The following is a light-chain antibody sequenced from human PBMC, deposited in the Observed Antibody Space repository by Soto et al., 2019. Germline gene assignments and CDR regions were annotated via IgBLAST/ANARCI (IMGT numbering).Light chain of an antibody. CDR3: HQDYDLPLT. CDR2: GAS. Sequence: EIVMTQSPGTLSLSPGGRATLSCRASQSISNTYVSWYQQKPGQAPRLLIYGASTRATGIPARFSGSGSGKDFTLSISSLQPEDFAVYYCHQDYDLPLTFGGGTRVEIK. V-gene: IGKV3D-7*01. CDR1: QSISNTY. J-gene: IGKJ4*01.